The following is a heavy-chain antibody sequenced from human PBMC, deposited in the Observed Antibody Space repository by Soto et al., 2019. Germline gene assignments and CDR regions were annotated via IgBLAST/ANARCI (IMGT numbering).Heavy chain of an antibody. J-gene: IGHJ6*02. Sequence: QVQLVQSGAEVKKPGSSVKVSCKASGGTFSSYAISWVRQAPGQGLEWMGGIIPIFGTANYAQKFQGRVTITADKSTSTAYMELSSLRSEDTAVYYCASCAVPAARPGYYYYGMDVWGQGTTVTVSS. CDR1: GGTFSSYA. V-gene: IGHV1-69*06. CDR3: ASCAVPAARPGYYYYGMDV. D-gene: IGHD2-2*01. CDR2: IIPIFGTA.